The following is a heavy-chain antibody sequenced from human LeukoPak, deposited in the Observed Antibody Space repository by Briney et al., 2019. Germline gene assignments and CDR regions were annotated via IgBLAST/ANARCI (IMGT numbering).Heavy chain of an antibody. CDR1: GFTFSSYW. CDR2: IKQDGSEK. J-gene: IGHJ6*03. Sequence: GGSLRLSCAASGFTFSSYWMSWVRQAPGKGLEWVANIKQDGSEKYYVDSVKGRFTISRDNAKNSLYLQMNSLRAEDTAVYYCASTRYYYYYYMDVWGKGTTVTVSS. CDR3: ASTRYYYYYYMDV. V-gene: IGHV3-7*01. D-gene: IGHD1-1*01.